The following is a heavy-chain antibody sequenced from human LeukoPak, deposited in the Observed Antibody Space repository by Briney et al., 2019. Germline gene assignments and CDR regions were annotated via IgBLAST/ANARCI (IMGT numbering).Heavy chain of an antibody. Sequence: ASVKVSCKASGYTFTGYYMHWVRQAPGQGLEWMGWINTNTGNPTYAQGFTGRFVFSLDTSVGTAYLQISSLKAEDTAVYYCARDHPDRAVAGTGFNYWGQGTLVTVSS. J-gene: IGHJ4*02. V-gene: IGHV7-4-1*02. CDR3: ARDHPDRAVAGTGFNY. D-gene: IGHD6-19*01. CDR1: GYTFTGYY. CDR2: INTNTGNP.